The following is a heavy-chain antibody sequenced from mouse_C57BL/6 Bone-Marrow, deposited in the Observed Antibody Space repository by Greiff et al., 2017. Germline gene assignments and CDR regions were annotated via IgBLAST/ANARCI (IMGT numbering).Heavy chain of an antibody. D-gene: IGHD1-1*01. CDR1: GYTFTSYT. J-gene: IGHJ1*03. CDR3: ARWTTVVGHWYFDV. V-gene: IGHV1-4*01. Sequence: VQGVESGAELARPGASVKMSCKASGYTFTSYTMHWVKQRPGQGLEWIGYLNPSSGYTKYNQKFKDKATLTADKSSSTAYMQLSSLTSEDSAVYYCARWTTVVGHWYFDVWGTGTTVTVAS. CDR2: LNPSSGYT.